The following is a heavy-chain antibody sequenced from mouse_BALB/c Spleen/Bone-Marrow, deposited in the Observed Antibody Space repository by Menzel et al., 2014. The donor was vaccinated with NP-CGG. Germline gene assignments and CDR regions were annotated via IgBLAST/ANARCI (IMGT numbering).Heavy chain of an antibody. D-gene: IGHD1-1*01. CDR1: GYTFTSYY. V-gene: IGHV1S56*01. J-gene: IGHJ4*01. Sequence: QVQLQQSGPELVKPGASVRISCTASGYTFTSYYIHWVKQRPGQGLEWIGWIYPGNVNTKYNEKFKGKATLTADKSSSTPCMQLSSLTAEDSAVYFCARLGGSDEGYAMDYWGQGTSVTVSS. CDR3: ARLGGSDEGYAMDY. CDR2: IYPGNVNT.